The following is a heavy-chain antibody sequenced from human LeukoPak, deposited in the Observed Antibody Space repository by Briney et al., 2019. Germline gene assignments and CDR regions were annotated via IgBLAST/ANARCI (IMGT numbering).Heavy chain of an antibody. V-gene: IGHV4-61*02. Sequence: PSQTLSLTCTVSGGSINSGNYYWSWIRQPAGKGLEWIGRIYTNGSTNSHPSLRTRVTISVDTSRNQFSLKLSSVTAADTAVYYCTRGASYDSDDAFDIWGQGTMVTVSS. CDR2: IYTNGST. J-gene: IGHJ3*02. D-gene: IGHD3-3*01. CDR3: TRGASYDSDDAFDI. CDR1: GGSINSGNYY.